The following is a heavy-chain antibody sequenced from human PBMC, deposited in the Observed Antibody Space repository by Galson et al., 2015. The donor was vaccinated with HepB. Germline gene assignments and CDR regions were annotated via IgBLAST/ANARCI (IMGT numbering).Heavy chain of an antibody. D-gene: IGHD6-13*01. V-gene: IGHV3-64D*06. CDR2: ISSNGGST. CDR3: AGAAAAAQEPSFDY. CDR1: GFTFSSYA. J-gene: IGHJ4*02. Sequence: SLRLSCAASGFTFSSYAMHWVRQAPGKGLEYVSAISSNGGSTYYADSVKGRFTISRDNSKNTLYLQMSSLRAEDTAVYYCAGAAAAAQEPSFDYWGQGTLVTVSS.